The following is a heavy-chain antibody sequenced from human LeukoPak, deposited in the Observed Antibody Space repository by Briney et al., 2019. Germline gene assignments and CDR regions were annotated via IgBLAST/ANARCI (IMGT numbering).Heavy chain of an antibody. CDR2: ISAYNGDT. Sequence: ASVKVSCKASGYTFTSYGVSWVRQAPGQGLEWMGWISAYNGDTNYAQKFQGRVTMTTDTSTSTAYMELRTLTSDDTAVYYCARSRMVATPGFWFDPWGKGTLVTVSS. V-gene: IGHV1-18*01. CDR3: ARSRMVATPGFWFDP. CDR1: GYTFTSYG. J-gene: IGHJ5*02. D-gene: IGHD5-12*01.